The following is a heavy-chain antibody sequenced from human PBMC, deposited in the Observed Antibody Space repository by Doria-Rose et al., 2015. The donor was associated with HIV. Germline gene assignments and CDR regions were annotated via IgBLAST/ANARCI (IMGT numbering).Heavy chain of an antibody. CDR2: IFSDDDR. V-gene: IGHV2-26*01. CDR1: GVSLSSPGMG. Sequence: QVQLVQSGPVLVKPTETLTLTCTASGVSLSSPGMGVSWIRQPPGKALEWLANIFSDDDRSYKTSLQSRLTISSGTSKSQLVLTMTDMDPVDTATYYCARIKSSRWYHKYYVDFWGQGTLVIVSA. J-gene: IGHJ4*02. CDR3: ARIKSSRWYHKYYVDF. D-gene: IGHD6-13*01.